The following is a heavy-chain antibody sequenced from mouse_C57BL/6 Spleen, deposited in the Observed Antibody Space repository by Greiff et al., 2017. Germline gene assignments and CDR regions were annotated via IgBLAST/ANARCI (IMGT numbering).Heavy chain of an antibody. CDR1: GYTFTDYY. J-gene: IGHJ1*03. Sequence: VQLKQSGPVLVKPGASVKMSCKASGYTFTDYYMNWVKQSHGKSLEWIGGINPYNGGTSYNQKFKGKATLTVDKSSSTAYMELNSLTSEDSAVYYCARKGGSSLYWYFDVWGTGTTVTVSS. D-gene: IGHD1-1*01. V-gene: IGHV1-19*01. CDR3: ARKGGSSLYWYFDV. CDR2: INPYNGGT.